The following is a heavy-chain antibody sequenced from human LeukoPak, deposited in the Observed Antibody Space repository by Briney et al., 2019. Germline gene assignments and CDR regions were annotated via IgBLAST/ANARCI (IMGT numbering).Heavy chain of an antibody. D-gene: IGHD3-10*01. CDR1: GFTFSSYG. CDR3: ANENYYGSGSYPDY. V-gene: IGHV3-30*18. Sequence: GGSLRFSCAASGFTFSSYGMHWVRQAPGKGLEWVAVISHDGSNKYYADSVKGRFTISRDNSKNTLYLQMNSLRAEDTAVYYCANENYYGSGSYPDYWGQGTLVTVSS. CDR2: ISHDGSNK. J-gene: IGHJ4*02.